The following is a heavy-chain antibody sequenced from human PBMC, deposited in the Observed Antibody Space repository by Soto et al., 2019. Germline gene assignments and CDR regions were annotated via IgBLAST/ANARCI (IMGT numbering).Heavy chain of an antibody. V-gene: IGHV3-30*18. CDR1: GFTFSSYG. J-gene: IGHJ6*03. CDR2: ISYDGSNK. D-gene: IGHD4-17*01. Sequence: GGSLRLSCAASGFTFSSYGMHWVRQAPGKGLEWVAVISYDGSNKYYADSVKGRFTISRDNSKNTLYLQMNSLRAADTAVYYCAKADYGDFYFRYYYMDVWGKGTTVTVSS. CDR3: AKADYGDFYFRYYYMDV.